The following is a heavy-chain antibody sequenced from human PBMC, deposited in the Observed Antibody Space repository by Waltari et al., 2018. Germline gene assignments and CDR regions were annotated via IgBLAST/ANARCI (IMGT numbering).Heavy chain of an antibody. Sequence: EVQLVESGGVVVQPGGSLRLSCAASGFTFDDYAMHWVRHAPGKGLEWVSLISWDGGSTYYADSVKGRFTISRDNSKNSLYLQMNSLRAEDTALYYCAKSLRYSGSWDYFDYWGQGTLVTVSS. CDR3: AKSLRYSGSWDYFDY. CDR2: ISWDGGST. CDR1: GFTFDDYA. D-gene: IGHD1-26*01. V-gene: IGHV3-43D*04. J-gene: IGHJ4*02.